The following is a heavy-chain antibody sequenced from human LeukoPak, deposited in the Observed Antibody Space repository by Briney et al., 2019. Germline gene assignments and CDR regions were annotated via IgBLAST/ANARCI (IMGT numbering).Heavy chain of an antibody. D-gene: IGHD5-18*01. CDR1: GFTVSSNY. CDR2: ISSSGSTI. CDR3: ARAEYSYGYWRGFDY. V-gene: IGHV3-11*04. Sequence: PGGSLRLSCAASGFTVSSNYMSWVRQAPGKGLEWVSYISSSGSTIYYADSVKGRFTISRDNAKNSLYLQMNSLRAEDTAVYYCARAEYSYGYWRGFDYWGQGTLVTVSS. J-gene: IGHJ4*02.